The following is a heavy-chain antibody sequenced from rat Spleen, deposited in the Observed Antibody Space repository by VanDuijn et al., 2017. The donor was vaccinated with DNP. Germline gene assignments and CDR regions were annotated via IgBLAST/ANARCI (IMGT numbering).Heavy chain of an antibody. CDR3: ATGGTTGLFAY. CDR2: ISYDGRNT. D-gene: IGHD1-11*01. CDR1: GFNFNDYW. J-gene: IGHJ3*01. Sequence: EVQLVESGGGLVQPGRSLKLSCAASGFNFNDYWMGWVRQAPKKGLEWVASISYDGRNTYYGDSVKGRFTISRHNGKSTLYLQMNSLRSEDMATYYSATGGTTGLFAYWGQGTLVTVSS. V-gene: IGHV5-7*01.